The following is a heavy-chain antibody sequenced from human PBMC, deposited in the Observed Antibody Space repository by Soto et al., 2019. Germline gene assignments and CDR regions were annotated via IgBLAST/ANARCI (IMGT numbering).Heavy chain of an antibody. CDR1: GGSISSGDYY. CDR3: ARDHYVYDILTGYGYYYGMDV. D-gene: IGHD3-9*01. J-gene: IGHJ6*02. Sequence: QVQLQESGPGLVKPSLTLSLTCTVSGGSISSGDYYWSWIRQPPGKGLEWIGYIYYSGSTYYNPSLKSRVTISVDTSKNQFSLKLSSVTAADTAVYYCARDHYVYDILTGYGYYYGMDVWGQGTTVTVSS. CDR2: IYYSGST. V-gene: IGHV4-30-4*01.